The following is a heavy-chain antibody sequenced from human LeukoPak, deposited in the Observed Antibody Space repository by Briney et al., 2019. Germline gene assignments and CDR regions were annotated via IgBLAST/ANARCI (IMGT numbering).Heavy chain of an antibody. V-gene: IGHV3-9*03. J-gene: IGHJ4*02. CDR3: AKGGGDYVLDY. CDR1: GFTFDDYA. Sequence: GGSLRLSCAASGFTFDDYAMHWVRQAPGKGLEWVSGISWNSGSIGYADSVKGRFTISRDNAKNSLYLQMNSLRAEDMALYYCAKGGGDYVLDYWGQGTLVTVSS. CDR2: ISWNSGSI. D-gene: IGHD4-17*01.